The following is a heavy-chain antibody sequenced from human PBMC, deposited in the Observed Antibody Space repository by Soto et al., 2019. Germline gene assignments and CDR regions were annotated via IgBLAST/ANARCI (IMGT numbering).Heavy chain of an antibody. CDR1: GGSISTYY. J-gene: IGHJ4*02. V-gene: IGHV4-59*01. CDR3: ARERELRLDY. Sequence: KSSETLSLTCTVSGGSISTYYWSWIRQPPGKGLEWIGYIYYSGSTNYNPSLKSRVTISVDTSKNQFSLKLSSVTAADTAMYYCARERELRLDYWGQGTLVTVSS. CDR2: IYYSGST. D-gene: IGHD1-7*01.